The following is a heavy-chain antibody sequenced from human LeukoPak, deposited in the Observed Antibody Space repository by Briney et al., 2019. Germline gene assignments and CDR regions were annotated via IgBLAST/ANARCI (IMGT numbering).Heavy chain of an antibody. D-gene: IGHD1-26*01. Sequence: GGSLRLSCAASGFTFSSYSMNWVRQAPGKGLEWVSYISSSSSTIYYADSVKGRFTISRDNAKNSLYLQMNSLRAEDAAVYYCARVRVGAPRPYYFDYWGQGTLVTVSS. V-gene: IGHV3-48*01. CDR1: GFTFSSYS. CDR2: ISSSSSTI. CDR3: ARVRVGAPRPYYFDY. J-gene: IGHJ4*02.